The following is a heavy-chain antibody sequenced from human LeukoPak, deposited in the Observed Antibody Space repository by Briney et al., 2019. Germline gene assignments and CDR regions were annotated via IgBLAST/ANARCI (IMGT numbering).Heavy chain of an antibody. CDR1: GYRFNSYW. J-gene: IGHJ4*02. CDR3: ARGQGYCSGGSCFLYYFDY. D-gene: IGHD2-15*01. CDR2: IDPSDSDA. Sequence: GESLKISCKGSGYRFNSYWISWWRQMPGKGLEWMGGIDPSDSDANYSPSFQGHVTFSVDKSITTAFLQWSSLKAPDTAMYYCARGQGYCSGGSCFLYYFDYWGQGTLVTVSS. V-gene: IGHV5-10-1*01.